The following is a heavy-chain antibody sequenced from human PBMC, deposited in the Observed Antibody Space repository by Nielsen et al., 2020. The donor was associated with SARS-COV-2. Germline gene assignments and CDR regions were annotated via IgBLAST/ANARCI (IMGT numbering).Heavy chain of an antibody. CDR3: ARGCGGDCPDQYYFDY. J-gene: IGHJ4*02. CDR1: GYSFTSYW. CDR2: IDPSDSYT. V-gene: IGHV5-10-1*01. D-gene: IGHD2-21*01. Sequence: KVSCKGSGYSFTSYWISWVRQMPGKGLEWMGRIDPSDSYTNYSPSFQGHVTISADKSISTAYLQWSSLKASDTAMYYCARGCGGDCPDQYYFDYWGQGTLVTVSS.